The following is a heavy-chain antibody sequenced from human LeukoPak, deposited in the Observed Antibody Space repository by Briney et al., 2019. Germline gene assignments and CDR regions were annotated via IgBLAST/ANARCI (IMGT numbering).Heavy chain of an antibody. V-gene: IGHV1-2*02. CDR1: GYTFNDYY. CDR2: INPDSGGT. Sequence: ASVTVSFKASGYTFNDYYMHWVRQAPGQGLEWMGRINPDSGGTDYAQKFQGRVTMTRDTSISTAYMDLSRLRSDDTAVYYCARGHGDSYGYAFDIWGQGTMVTVSS. D-gene: IGHD5-18*01. CDR3: ARGHGDSYGYAFDI. J-gene: IGHJ3*02.